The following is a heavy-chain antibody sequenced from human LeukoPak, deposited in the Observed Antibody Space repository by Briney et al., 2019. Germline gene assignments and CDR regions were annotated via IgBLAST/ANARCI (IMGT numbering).Heavy chain of an antibody. CDR1: GGSISSYY. CDR3: ARDTPYSNNPVR. J-gene: IGHJ4*02. Sequence: PSETLSLTCTVSGGSISSYYWSWIRQPPGKGLEWIGYIYYSGSTYYNPSLKSRVTISVDTSKNQFSLKLSSVTAADTAVYYCARDTPYSNNPVRWGQGTLVTVSS. CDR2: IYYSGST. V-gene: IGHV4-30-4*08. D-gene: IGHD4-11*01.